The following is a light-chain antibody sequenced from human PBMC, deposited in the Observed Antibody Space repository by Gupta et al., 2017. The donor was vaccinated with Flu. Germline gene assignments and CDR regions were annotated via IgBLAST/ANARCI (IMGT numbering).Light chain of an antibody. CDR1: SSDVGGYNY. Sequence: QSALTQPRSVSGSPGQSVTISCTGTSSDVGGYNYVSWYQQHPGKAPNLMIYDVSKRPSGVPDRFSGSKSGNTASLTISGVQAEDEADYYCCSYAGSYTHWVFGGGTKLTVL. CDR3: CSYAGSYTHWV. V-gene: IGLV2-11*01. CDR2: DVS. J-gene: IGLJ3*02.